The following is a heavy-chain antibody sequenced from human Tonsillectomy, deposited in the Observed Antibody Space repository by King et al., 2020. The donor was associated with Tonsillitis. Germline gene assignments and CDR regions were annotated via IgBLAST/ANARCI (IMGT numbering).Heavy chain of an antibody. CDR2: ISYDGSNK. CDR1: GFTFSSYA. D-gene: IGHD3-22*01. J-gene: IGHJ4*02. CDR3: ARDKDFYDSSGYYYGYYFDY. Sequence: VQLVESGGGVVQPGRYLRLSCAASGFTFSSYAMHWVRQAPGKGLEWVAVISYDGSNKYYAESVKGRFTISRDNSKNTLYLQMNSLRAEDTAVYYCARDKDFYDSSGYYYGYYFDYWGQGTLVTVSS. V-gene: IGHV3-30-3*01.